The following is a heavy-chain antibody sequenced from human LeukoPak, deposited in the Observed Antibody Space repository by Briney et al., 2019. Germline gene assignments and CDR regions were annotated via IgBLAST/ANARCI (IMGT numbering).Heavy chain of an antibody. CDR1: GGTFSSYA. V-gene: IGHV1-8*02. CDR2: MNPNSGNT. J-gene: IGHJ6*02. CDR3: ARGPRTPTYYYDSSGYINYYYYGMDV. D-gene: IGHD3-22*01. Sequence: ASVKVSCKASGGTFSSYAISWVRQAPGQGLEWMGWMNPNSGNTGYAQKFQGRVTMTRNTSISTAYMELSSLRSEDTAVYYCARGPRTPTYYYDSSGYINYYYYGMDVWGQGTTVTVSS.